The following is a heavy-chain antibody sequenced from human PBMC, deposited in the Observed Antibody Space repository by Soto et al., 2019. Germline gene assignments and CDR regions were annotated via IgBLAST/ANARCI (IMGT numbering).Heavy chain of an antibody. CDR1: GGSISSHY. J-gene: IGHJ4*02. V-gene: IGHV4-59*08. CDR2: IYHSGST. CDR3: ARRSNGVDY. D-gene: IGHD2-8*01. Sequence: SDTLSLTCTVSGGSISSHYWSWIRQPPGKGLEWIGYIYHSGSTNYNPSLKSRVTISVDTSKNQFSLKLSSVTAADTAVYYCARRSNGVDYWGQGTLVTVSS.